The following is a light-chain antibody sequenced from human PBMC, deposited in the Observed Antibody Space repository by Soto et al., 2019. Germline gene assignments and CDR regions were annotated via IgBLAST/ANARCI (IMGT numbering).Light chain of an antibody. CDR3: QQYDSSRT. Sequence: EIVMTQSPATLCVSPGERAAISCWASQSVINNLAWDQQKPGQAPRLLIYDASTRATGIPARFSGSGSGTDFTLTISRLEPEDFAVYYCQQYDSSRTFGQGTKVDIK. CDR2: DAS. V-gene: IGKV3-15*01. CDR1: QSVINN. J-gene: IGKJ1*01.